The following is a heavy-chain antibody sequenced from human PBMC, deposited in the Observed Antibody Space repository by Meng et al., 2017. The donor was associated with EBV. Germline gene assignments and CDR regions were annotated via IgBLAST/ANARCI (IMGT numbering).Heavy chain of an antibody. J-gene: IGHJ4*02. Sequence: VQLVQSGAGGKKPGASVGVSCKASGYTFTGYYMHWVRQAPGQGLEWMGRINPNSGGTNYAQKFQGRVTMTRDTSIGTAYMELSRLRSDDTAVYYCARVGIAVAGTGDYWGQGTLVTVSS. V-gene: IGHV1-2*06. CDR3: ARVGIAVAGTGDY. CDR2: INPNSGGT. CDR1: GYTFTGYY. D-gene: IGHD6-19*01.